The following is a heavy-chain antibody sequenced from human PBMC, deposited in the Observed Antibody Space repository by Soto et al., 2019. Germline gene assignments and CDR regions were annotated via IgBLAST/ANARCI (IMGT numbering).Heavy chain of an antibody. CDR1: GFTFSSYG. D-gene: IGHD3-16*01. J-gene: IGHJ6*02. V-gene: IGHV3-30*18. Sequence: QVQLVESGGGVVQPGRSLRLSCAASGFTFSSYGMHWVRQAPGKGLEWVAVISYDGSNKYYADSVKGRFTISRDNSKNTLYLQMNSLRAEDTAVYYCAKAPRYGYYYYGMDVWGRGTTVTVSS. CDR3: AKAPRYGYYYYGMDV. CDR2: ISYDGSNK.